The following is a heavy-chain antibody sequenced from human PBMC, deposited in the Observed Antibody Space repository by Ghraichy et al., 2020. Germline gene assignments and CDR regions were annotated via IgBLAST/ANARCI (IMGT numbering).Heavy chain of an antibody. Sequence: SETLSLTCTVSGGSISSSSYYWGWIRQPPGKGLEWIGSIYYSGSTYYNPSLKSRVTISVDTSKNQFSLKLSSVTDADTAVYYCARLLVLWFGELSGTSYGMDVWGQGTTVTVSS. CDR1: GGSISSSSYY. J-gene: IGHJ6*02. CDR2: IYYSGST. CDR3: ARLLVLWFGELSGTSYGMDV. V-gene: IGHV4-39*01. D-gene: IGHD3-10*01.